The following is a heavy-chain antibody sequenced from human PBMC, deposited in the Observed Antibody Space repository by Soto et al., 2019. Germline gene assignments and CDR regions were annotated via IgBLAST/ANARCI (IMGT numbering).Heavy chain of an antibody. CDR3: ARDRAAAGSSWFDP. D-gene: IGHD6-13*01. Sequence: QVQLVESGGGVVQPGRSLRLSCAASGFTFSSYGMHWVRQAPGKGLEWVAVIWYDGSNRYYADSVKGRFTISRDNSKNTQYLQMNSLRAEDTAVYYCARDRAAAGSSWFDPWGQGTLVTVSS. CDR2: IWYDGSNR. CDR1: GFTFSSYG. V-gene: IGHV3-33*01. J-gene: IGHJ5*02.